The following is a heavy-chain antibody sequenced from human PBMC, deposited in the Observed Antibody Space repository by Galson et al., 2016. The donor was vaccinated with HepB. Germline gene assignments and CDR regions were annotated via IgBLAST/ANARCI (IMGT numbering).Heavy chain of an antibody. CDR3: AKGTYFGSGGYYVMDV. CDR1: GFRFSYYG. J-gene: IGHJ6*02. V-gene: IGHV3-30*18. D-gene: IGHD3-10*01. CDR2: ISNDGSNT. Sequence: SLRLSCAASGFRFSYYGMHWVRQAPGKGLEWVAFISNDGSNTYYAESVKGRFTISRDKSRTTVSLQMNSLRAEDTAVYKCAKGTYFGSGGYYVMDVWGQGTTVTVSS.